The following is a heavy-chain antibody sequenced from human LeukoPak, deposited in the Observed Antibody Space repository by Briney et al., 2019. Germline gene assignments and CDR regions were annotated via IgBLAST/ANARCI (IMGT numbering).Heavy chain of an antibody. CDR2: INPNSGGT. Sequence: ASVKVSCKASGYTFTGYYMHRVRQAPGQGLEWMGWINPNSGGTNYAQKFQGRVTMTRDTSISTAYMELSRLRSDDTAVYYCARDYRGYSYGYPFDYWGQGTLVTVSS. CDR3: ARDYRGYSYGYPFDY. D-gene: IGHD5-18*01. J-gene: IGHJ4*02. V-gene: IGHV1-2*02. CDR1: GYTFTGYY.